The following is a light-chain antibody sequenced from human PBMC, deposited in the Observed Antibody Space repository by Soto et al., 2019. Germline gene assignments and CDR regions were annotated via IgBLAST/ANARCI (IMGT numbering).Light chain of an antibody. J-gene: IGLJ2*01. CDR2: ENN. CDR1: SSNIGKNY. V-gene: IGLV1-47*01. CDR3: AAWDDSLSGVV. Sequence: QSVLTQPPPASGTPGQRVTISCSGSSSNIGKNYVYWFQQVPGTAPKLLIYENNRRPSGVPDRFSGSKSGTSASLAISGLRSEDEADYYCAAWDDSLSGVVFGGGTKVTVL.